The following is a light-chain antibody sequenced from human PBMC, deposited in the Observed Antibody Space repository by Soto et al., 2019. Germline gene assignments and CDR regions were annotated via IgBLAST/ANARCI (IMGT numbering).Light chain of an antibody. CDR3: LSADSSGTYPEV. V-gene: IGLV3-16*01. CDR1: ALPKKY. CDR2: KDS. J-gene: IGLJ1*01. Sequence: SYELTQPPSVSVSLGQMARITCSGEALPKKYAYWYQQKPGQFPVLVIYKDSERPSGIPERFSGSSSGTIVTLTISGVQAEDEADYYCLSADSSGTYPEVFGTGTKLTVL.